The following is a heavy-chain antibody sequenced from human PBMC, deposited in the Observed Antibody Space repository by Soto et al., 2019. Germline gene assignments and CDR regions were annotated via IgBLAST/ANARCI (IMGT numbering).Heavy chain of an antibody. Sequence: EVQLVESVGGLVKPGGSLRLSCAASGFTFNTYDMNWVRQAPGKGLEWVSSITTSSAYIYYAVSLKGRVTISIDNATNSLILQMNSLRAEDTAVYYCVRSGTARLLRHSWFDTWGQGTLVTVSS. CDR2: ITTSSAYI. CDR1: GFTFNTYD. CDR3: VRSGTARLLRHSWFDT. D-gene: IGHD2-21*01. J-gene: IGHJ5*02. V-gene: IGHV3-21*01.